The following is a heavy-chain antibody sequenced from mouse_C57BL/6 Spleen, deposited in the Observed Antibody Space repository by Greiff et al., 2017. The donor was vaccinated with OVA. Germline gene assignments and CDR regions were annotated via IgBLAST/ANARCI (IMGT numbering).Heavy chain of an antibody. J-gene: IGHJ2*01. CDR3: ARRLTGRNYFDY. D-gene: IGHD4-1*01. CDR1: GYTFTDHT. V-gene: IGHV1-78*01. CDR2: IYLRDDST. Sequence: VMLVESDAELVKPGASVKISCKVSGYTFTDHTIHWMKQRPEQGLEWIGYIYLRDDSTKYNEKFKGKATLTADKSSSTAYMQLNSLTSEDSAVYFCARRLTGRNYFDYWGQGTTLTVSS.